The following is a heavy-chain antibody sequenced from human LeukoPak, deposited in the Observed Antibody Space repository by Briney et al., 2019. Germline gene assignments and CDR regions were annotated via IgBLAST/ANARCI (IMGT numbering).Heavy chain of an antibody. J-gene: IGHJ3*02. CDR1: GGSISSSSYY. CDR2: IYYSGST. D-gene: IGHD5-18*01. CDR3: ARHLRFATRGYSYGYGDAFDI. Sequence: SETLSLTXTVSGGSISSSSYYWGWICQPPGKGLEWIGSIYYSGSTYYNPSLKSRVTISVDTSKNQFSLKLSSVTAADTAVYYCARHLRFATRGYSYGYGDAFDIWGQGTMVTVSS. V-gene: IGHV4-39*01.